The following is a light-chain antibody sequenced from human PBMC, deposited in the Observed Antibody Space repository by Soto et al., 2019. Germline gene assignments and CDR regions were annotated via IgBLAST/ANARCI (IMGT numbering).Light chain of an antibody. CDR2: NNN. CDR1: SSNIGTNA. CDR3: AAWDDSLNGYV. V-gene: IGLV1-44*01. Sequence: QSVLTQPPSASGTPGQRVTISCSGGSSNIGTNAVNWYQQLPGTAPKLLIYNNNQRPSGVPDRFSGSKSGTSASLAISGLQSEDEADYYCAAWDDSLNGYVFGTGTKRTVL. J-gene: IGLJ1*01.